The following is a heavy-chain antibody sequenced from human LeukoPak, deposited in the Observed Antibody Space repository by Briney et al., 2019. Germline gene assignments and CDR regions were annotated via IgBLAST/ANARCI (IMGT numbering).Heavy chain of an antibody. J-gene: IGHJ4*02. CDR2: INHSGST. V-gene: IGHV4-34*01. CDR1: GGSFSGYY. D-gene: IGHD5-24*01. CDR3: ARAREWLQSFDY. Sequence: PSETLSLTCAVYGGSFSGYYWSWIRQPPGKGLEWIGEINHSGSTNYNPSLKSRVTISVDTSKNQFSLKLSSVTAADTAVYYCARAREWLQSFDYWGQGTLVTVSS.